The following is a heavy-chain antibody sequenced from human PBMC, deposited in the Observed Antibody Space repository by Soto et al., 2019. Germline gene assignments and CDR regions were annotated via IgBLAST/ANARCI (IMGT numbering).Heavy chain of an antibody. CDR1: GFIFRSYA. CDR3: AKAGVRGFRGWDTFNWFDS. V-gene: IGHV3-23*01. D-gene: IGHD5-18*01. CDR2: ISGSGDST. J-gene: IGHJ5*01. Sequence: EVQLLESGGGLVQPGGSLRLSCAASGFIFRSYAMNWVRQAPGKGLERVSGISGSGDSTYYADAVKGRFTISRDNSKNTLFLQMNSLRDDDGAVYYCAKAGVRGFRGWDTFNWFDSWGQGILVTVSS.